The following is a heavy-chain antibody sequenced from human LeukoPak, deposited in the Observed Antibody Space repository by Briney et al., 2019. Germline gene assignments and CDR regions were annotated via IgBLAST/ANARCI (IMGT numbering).Heavy chain of an antibody. J-gene: IGHJ4*02. D-gene: IGHD4-17*01. CDR3: AKDVYGDYGGLDY. V-gene: IGHV3-23*01. Sequence: GGSLRLSCAASGFPFSTYAMSWVRQAPGKGLEWDSSIRGSDGSTYYADSVKGRFAISRDNSKNTLYLQMNSLRAEDTVVYYCAKDVYGDYGGLDYWGQGTLVTVSS. CDR2: IRGSDGST. CDR1: GFPFSTYA.